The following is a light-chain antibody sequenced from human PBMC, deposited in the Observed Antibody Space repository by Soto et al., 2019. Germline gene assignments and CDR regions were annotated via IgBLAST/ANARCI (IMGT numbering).Light chain of an antibody. Sequence: AIPLTQSPSSLSASVGDRVTITCRASQGIGSALAWYQQKSGKAPKFLIYDASSLESGVPSRFSGSGSGTDFTLTISSLQPEDFATYYCQQFNSFPRTFGGGAKVEIK. CDR3: QQFNSFPRT. V-gene: IGKV1-13*02. J-gene: IGKJ4*01. CDR2: DAS. CDR1: QGIGSA.